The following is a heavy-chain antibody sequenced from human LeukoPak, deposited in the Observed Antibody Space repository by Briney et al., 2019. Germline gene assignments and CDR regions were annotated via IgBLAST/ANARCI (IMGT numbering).Heavy chain of an antibody. J-gene: IGHJ4*02. D-gene: IGHD6-19*01. CDR1: GFTFSSYW. Sequence: GVSLRLSCAASGFTFSSYWMSWVRQAPGKGLEWVANIKQDGSEKYYVDSVKGRFTISRDNAKNSLYLQMNSLRAEDTAVYYCARDRSGWSYPRAFYFDYWGQGTLVTVSS. CDR2: IKQDGSEK. V-gene: IGHV3-7*01. CDR3: ARDRSGWSYPRAFYFDY.